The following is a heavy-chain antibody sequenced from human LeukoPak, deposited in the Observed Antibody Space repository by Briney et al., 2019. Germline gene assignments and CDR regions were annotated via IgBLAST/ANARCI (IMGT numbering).Heavy chain of an antibody. CDR1: DFTFSNYA. J-gene: IGHJ4*02. V-gene: IGHV3-30*04. CDR2: ILYDGTMQ. CDR3: ARDPRGPTGYDSSGRDTFDY. D-gene: IGHD3-22*01. Sequence: PGRSLRLSCAASDFTFSNYAMHWVRQAPGKGLEWVAVILYDGTMQYYADSLKGRFTISRDNSQNTLYLQMGSLRVEDTAVYFCARDPRGPTGYDSSGRDTFDYWGQGTLVTVSS.